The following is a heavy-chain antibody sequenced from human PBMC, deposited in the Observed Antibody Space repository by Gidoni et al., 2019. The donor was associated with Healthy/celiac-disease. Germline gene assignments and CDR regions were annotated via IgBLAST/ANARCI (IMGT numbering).Heavy chain of an antibody. Sequence: EVQLVQSGAAVKKPGESLKISCQGSGYSFTSYWIGWVRQMPGKGLEWMGIIYPGDSDTRYSPSFQGQVTISADKSISTAYLQWSSLKASDTAMYYCARRMGSSWYTGQEFDYWGQGTLVTVSS. CDR1: GYSFTSYW. V-gene: IGHV5-51*01. D-gene: IGHD6-13*01. CDR3: ARRMGSSWYTGQEFDY. J-gene: IGHJ4*02. CDR2: IYPGDSDT.